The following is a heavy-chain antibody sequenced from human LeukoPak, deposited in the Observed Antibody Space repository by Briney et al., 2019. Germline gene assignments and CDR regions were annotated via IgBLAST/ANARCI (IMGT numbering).Heavy chain of an antibody. CDR2: ISGSGGST. D-gene: IGHD1-26*01. CDR3: AKIESGSYYDYFDY. V-gene: IGHV3-23*01. CDR1: RFTFSSYA. Sequence: GGSLRLSCAAPRFTFSSYAMSWVRQAPGKGLEWVSAISGSGGSTYYADSVKGRFTISRDNSKNTLYLQMNSLRAEDTAVYYCAKIESGSYYDYFDYWGQGTLVTVSS. J-gene: IGHJ4*02.